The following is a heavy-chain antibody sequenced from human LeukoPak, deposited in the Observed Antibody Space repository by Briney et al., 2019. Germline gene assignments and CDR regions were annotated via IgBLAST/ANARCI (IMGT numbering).Heavy chain of an antibody. CDR3: ARDGGSTSCYGVECEYFDY. J-gene: IGHJ4*02. V-gene: IGHV4-30-2*01. D-gene: IGHD2-2*01. CDR2: IYHSGST. Sequence: SETLSLTCTVSGGSISSGGYYWSWIRQPPGKGLEWIGYIYHSGSTYYNPSLKSRVTISVDRSKNQFSLKLSSVTAADTAVYYCARDGGSTSCYGVECEYFDYWGQGTLVTVSS. CDR1: GGSISSGGYY.